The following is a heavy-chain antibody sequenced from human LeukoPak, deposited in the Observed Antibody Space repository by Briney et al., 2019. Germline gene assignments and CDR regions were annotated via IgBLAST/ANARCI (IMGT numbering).Heavy chain of an antibody. Sequence: SQTLSLTCAISGDSVSSNSAAWNWTRQSPSRGLEWLGRTYYRSKWYNDYAVSVKSRITINPDTSKNQFSLQLNSVTPEDTAVYYCARVRYYYGSGSYTTFDYWGQGTLVTVSS. CDR1: GDSVSSNSAA. CDR2: TYYRSKWYN. CDR3: ARVRYYYGSGSYTTFDY. D-gene: IGHD3-10*01. V-gene: IGHV6-1*01. J-gene: IGHJ4*02.